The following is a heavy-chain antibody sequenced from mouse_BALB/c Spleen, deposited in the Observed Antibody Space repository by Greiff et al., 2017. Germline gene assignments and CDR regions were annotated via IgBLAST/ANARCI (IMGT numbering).Heavy chain of an antibody. CDR2: ISYSGST. V-gene: IGHV3-8*02. Sequence: VQLKESGPSLVKPSQTLSLTCSVTGDSITSGYWNWFRKFPGNKLEYMGYISYSGSTYYNPSLKSRISITRDTSKNQYYLQLNSVTTEDTATYYCARGYGSSWGFAYWGQGTLVTVSA. CDR3: ARGYGSSWGFAY. J-gene: IGHJ3*01. D-gene: IGHD1-1*01. CDR1: GDSITSGY.